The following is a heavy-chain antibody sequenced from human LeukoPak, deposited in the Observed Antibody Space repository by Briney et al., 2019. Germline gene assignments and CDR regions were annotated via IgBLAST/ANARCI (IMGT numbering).Heavy chain of an antibody. CDR3: ARSRRINPPGFDY. CDR1: GFTFSSYA. Sequence: PGRSLRLSCAASGFTFSSYAMHWVRQAPGKGLEWVAVISYDGSNKYYADSVKGRFTISRDNSKNTLYLQMSRLRAEDTAVYYCARSRRINPPGFDYWGQGTLVTVSS. D-gene: IGHD3-10*01. CDR2: ISYDGSNK. V-gene: IGHV3-30-3*01. J-gene: IGHJ4*02.